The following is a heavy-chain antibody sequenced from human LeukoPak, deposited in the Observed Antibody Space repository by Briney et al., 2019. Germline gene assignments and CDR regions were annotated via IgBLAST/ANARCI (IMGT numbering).Heavy chain of an antibody. CDR2: IYSGGSM. J-gene: IGHJ4*02. D-gene: IGHD1-1*01. CDR1: GFIVSNSF. V-gene: IGHV3-53*05. CDR3: ARRSSTFGTGGYLDH. Sequence: GGSLRLSCTASGFIVSNSFMNWVRLAPGRGLEWVSVIYSGGSMFYADSVMGRFTISRDDSKNTLDLQMNSLRAVDTAVYYRARRSSTFGTGGYLDHWGQGTLVTVSS.